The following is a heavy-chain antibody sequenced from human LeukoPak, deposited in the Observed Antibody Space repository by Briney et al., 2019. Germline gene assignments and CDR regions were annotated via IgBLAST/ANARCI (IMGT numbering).Heavy chain of an antibody. J-gene: IGHJ4*02. CDR1: GDSISSGNYY. Sequence: SETLSLTCTVSGDSISSGNYYWDWIRQPPGKGLEWIGTIFFTGNTYYNPSLKNRVTISVDTSKNQFSLKLSSVTAAGTAVYYCARRIPGFFFDYWGQGTLVTVSS. D-gene: IGHD2-21*01. V-gene: IGHV4-39*01. CDR3: ARRIPGFFFDY. CDR2: IFFTGNT.